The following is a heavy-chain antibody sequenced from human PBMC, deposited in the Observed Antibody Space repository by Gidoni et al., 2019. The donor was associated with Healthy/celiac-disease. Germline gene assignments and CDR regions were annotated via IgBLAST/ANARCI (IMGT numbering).Heavy chain of an antibody. CDR1: GGSISSRNW. CDR3: AREEGGSLPDY. V-gene: IGHV4-4*02. D-gene: IGHD3-16*01. J-gene: IGHJ4*02. CDR2: IYHSGST. Sequence: QVQLQEVGPGLVNPSGTLFLTCAVSGGSISSRNWWSWARQPPGKGLGWIGEIYHSGSTNYNPSLKSRVTISVDKSKNQFYLKLSSVTAADTAVYYCAREEGGSLPDYWGQGTLVTVSS.